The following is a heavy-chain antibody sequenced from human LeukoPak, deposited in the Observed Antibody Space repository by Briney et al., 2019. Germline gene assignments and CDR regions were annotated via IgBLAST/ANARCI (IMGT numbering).Heavy chain of an antibody. J-gene: IGHJ4*02. V-gene: IGHV3-21*01. CDR3: AREAAVETH. D-gene: IGHD5-24*01. CDR1: GFTFSSSS. Sequence: GGSLRLSCAASGFTFSSSSINWVRQAPGKGLEWVSYISSGSTYIYYADSVKDRFTISRDNAKNSLYLQMNNLRVEDAAVYYCAREAAVETHWGQGTLVTVSS. CDR2: ISSGSTYI.